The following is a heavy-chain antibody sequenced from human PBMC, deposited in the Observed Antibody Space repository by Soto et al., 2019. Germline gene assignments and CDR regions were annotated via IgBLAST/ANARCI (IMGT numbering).Heavy chain of an antibody. CDR1: GGSFSGYY. Sequence: PSETLSLTCAVYGGSFSGYYWSWIRQPPGKGLEWIGEINHSGSSNYNPSLKSRVTISVDTSKNQFSLKLSSVTAADTAVYYCARGQSYYYGSGSYYHWGQGTLVTVSS. V-gene: IGHV4-34*01. CDR3: ARGQSYYYGSGSYYH. J-gene: IGHJ5*02. D-gene: IGHD3-10*01. CDR2: INHSGSS.